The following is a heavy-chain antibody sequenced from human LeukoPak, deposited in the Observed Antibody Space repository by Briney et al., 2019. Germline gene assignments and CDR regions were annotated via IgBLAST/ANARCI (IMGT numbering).Heavy chain of an antibody. Sequence: SQTLSLTCAISGDSVSSNSAAWNWIRQSPSRGLEWLGRTYYRSKGYNDYAVSVKSRITINPDTSKNQFSLKLSSVTAADTAVYYCATYYYDSSGYSESLDYWGQGTLVTVSS. CDR1: GDSVSSNSAA. CDR2: TYYRSKGYN. J-gene: IGHJ4*02. CDR3: ATYYYDSSGYSESLDY. V-gene: IGHV6-1*01. D-gene: IGHD3-22*01.